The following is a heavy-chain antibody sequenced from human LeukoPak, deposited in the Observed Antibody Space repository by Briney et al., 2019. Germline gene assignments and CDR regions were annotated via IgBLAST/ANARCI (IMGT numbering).Heavy chain of an antibody. CDR1: GFTFSSYG. D-gene: IGHD3-22*01. J-gene: IGHJ4*02. V-gene: IGHV3-30*03. CDR3: ASTYSYDSRGYYPFDY. Sequence: GGSLRLSCAASGFTFSSYGMHWVRQAPGKGLEWVAVISYDGSNKGYADSVKGRFTLSRDNSKNTLYLQMSSLRAEDTAVYYCASTYSYDSRGYYPFDYWGQGTLVTVPS. CDR2: ISYDGSNK.